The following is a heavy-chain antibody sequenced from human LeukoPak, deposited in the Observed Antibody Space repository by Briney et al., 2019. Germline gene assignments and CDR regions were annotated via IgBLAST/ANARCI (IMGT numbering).Heavy chain of an antibody. V-gene: IGHV3-30*18. Sequence: PGGSLRLSCAASGFTFSNYGMHWVRQAPGKGLEWVAVISYDGSNKYYADSVKGRFTISRDNSKNTLYLQMNSLRAEDTAVYYCAKDFTAYCGGDCYSLLDYWGQGTLVTVSS. CDR3: AKDFTAYCGGDCYSLLDY. J-gene: IGHJ4*02. CDR2: ISYDGSNK. CDR1: GFTFSNYG. D-gene: IGHD2-21*02.